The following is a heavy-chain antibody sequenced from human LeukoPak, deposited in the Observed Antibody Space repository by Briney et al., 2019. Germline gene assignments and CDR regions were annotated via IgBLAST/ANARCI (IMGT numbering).Heavy chain of an antibody. CDR2: INHSGSS. D-gene: IGHD3-22*01. V-gene: IGHV4-34*01. J-gene: IGHJ4*02. Sequence: SETLSLTCAVYGGSFSGYYWSWIRQPPGKGLEWVGAINHSGSSNYNPSLKSRVTISVDTSKNQFSLKLSSVTAADTAVYYCALVDYDSSGYYYEWDYWGQGTLVTVSS. CDR1: GGSFSGYY. CDR3: ALVDYDSSGYYYEWDY.